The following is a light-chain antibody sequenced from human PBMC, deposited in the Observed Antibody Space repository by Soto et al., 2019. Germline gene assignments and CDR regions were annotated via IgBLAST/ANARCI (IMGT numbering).Light chain of an antibody. CDR1: ENIFKF. CDR3: QHYHSQSIT. V-gene: IGKV1-5*01. Sequence: DILLTQSPATLSASVGDRITITCRASENIFKFLAWYQQRSGSAPNLLIYAASDLERGVPSRFSGSGSGTEFSLPIDNLQPNDSATYFCQHYHSQSITFGGGTHVDVK. J-gene: IGKJ4*01. CDR2: AAS.